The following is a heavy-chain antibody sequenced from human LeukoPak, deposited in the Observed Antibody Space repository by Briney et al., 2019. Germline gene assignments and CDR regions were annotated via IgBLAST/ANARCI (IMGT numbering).Heavy chain of an antibody. V-gene: IGHV3-9*01. CDR3: ALCNETRDWFDP. Sequence: GGSLRLSCAASGFTFDDYAMHWVRQAPGEGLEWVSGISWNSGSIGYADSVKGRFTISRDNAKNSLYLQMNSLRAEDTALYYCALCNETRDWFDPWGQGTLVTVSS. CDR2: ISWNSGSI. CDR1: GFTFDDYA. J-gene: IGHJ5*02.